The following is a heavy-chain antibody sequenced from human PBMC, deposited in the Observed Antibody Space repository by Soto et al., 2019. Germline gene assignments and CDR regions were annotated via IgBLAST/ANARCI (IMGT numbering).Heavy chain of an antibody. D-gene: IGHD2-21*01. CDR1: GGSISSSSYY. J-gene: IGHJ4*02. CDR3: ARRGEHFDY. Sequence: SETLSLTCTVSGGSISSSSYYWGWIRQPPGKGLEWIGSIYYSGSTYYNPSLKSRVTISVDTSKNQFSLKLSSVTAADTAVYYCARRGEHFDYWGQGTLVTVSS. CDR2: IYYSGST. V-gene: IGHV4-39*01.